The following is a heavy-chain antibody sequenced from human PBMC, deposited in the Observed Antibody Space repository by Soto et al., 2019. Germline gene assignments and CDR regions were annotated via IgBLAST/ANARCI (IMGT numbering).Heavy chain of an antibody. CDR2: IYWDDDE. Sequence: QITLKESGPTLVKPTQPLTLTCSFSGFSLTTDGVGVGWVRQPPGEALEWLALIYWDDDERYSPSLKTRLTSTKDPSKNQVVLIMTNMDPVDTATYYCAHSRNLITEDAQVGDFDYWGQGTLVTVSS. V-gene: IGHV2-5*02. CDR3: AHSRNLITEDAQVGDFDY. CDR1: GFSLTTDGVG. D-gene: IGHD3-10*01. J-gene: IGHJ4*02.